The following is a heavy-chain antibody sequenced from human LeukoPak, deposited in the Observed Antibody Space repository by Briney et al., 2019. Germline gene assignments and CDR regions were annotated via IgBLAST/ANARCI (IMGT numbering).Heavy chain of an antibody. CDR1: GGSISSGGDY. V-gene: IGHV4-31*01. Sequence: PSETLSLTCTVSGGSISSGGDYWSWIRQHPGKGLEGFGYIYYSGSTYYNTSLKSPVTISVATSKNQFSLKLSSVTAADTAVYYCARVYYYDSSGSPPYFDIWGQGTMVTVSS. D-gene: IGHD3-22*01. CDR2: IYYSGST. J-gene: IGHJ3*02. CDR3: ARVYYYDSSGSPPYFDI.